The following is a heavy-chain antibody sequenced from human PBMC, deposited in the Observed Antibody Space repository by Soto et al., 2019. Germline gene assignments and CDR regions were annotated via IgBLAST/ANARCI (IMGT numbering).Heavy chain of an antibody. CDR2: IIPIFGTA. CDR1: GGTFSIYA. D-gene: IGHD2-21*02. V-gene: IGHV1-69*13. CDR3: ARSIVVVTAADY. Sequence: SVKVSCKASGGTFSIYAISWVRQAPGQGLEWMGGIIPIFGTANYAQKFQGRVTITADESTSTAYMELSSLRSEDTAVYYCARSIVVVTAADYWGQGTLVTVSS. J-gene: IGHJ4*02.